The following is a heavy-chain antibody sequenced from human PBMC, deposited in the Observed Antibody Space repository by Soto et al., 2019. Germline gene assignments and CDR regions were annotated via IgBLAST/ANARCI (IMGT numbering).Heavy chain of an antibody. Sequence: GGSLRLSCAASGFTFSSYAMSWVRQAPGKGLEWVSGISGSGGDTYYADSVKGRFTISRDNSENTLFLQMNSLRAEDTAVYYCAKHRRGGPDSWGQGTLVTVSS. V-gene: IGHV3-23*01. CDR3: AKHRRGGPDS. J-gene: IGHJ4*02. CDR1: GFTFSSYA. CDR2: ISGSGGDT.